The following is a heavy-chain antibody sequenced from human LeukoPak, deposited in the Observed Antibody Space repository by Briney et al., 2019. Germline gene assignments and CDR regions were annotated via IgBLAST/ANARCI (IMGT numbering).Heavy chain of an antibody. CDR3: ACYYVWGSYRSFDY. V-gene: IGHV3-23*01. CDR2: ISDSGGNT. D-gene: IGHD3-16*02. J-gene: IGHJ4*02. Sequence: LAGGSLRLSCAASGFTFSSYAMSWVRQAPGKGLEWVSAISDSGGNTFYADSVKGRFTISRDNSKKTLYLQMNSLRAEDTAVYYCACYYVWGSYRSFDYWGQGTLVTVSS. CDR1: GFTFSSYA.